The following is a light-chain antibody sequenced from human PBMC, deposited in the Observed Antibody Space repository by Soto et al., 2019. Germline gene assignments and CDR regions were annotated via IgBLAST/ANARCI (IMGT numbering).Light chain of an antibody. CDR3: QQYNNWPPKFT. CDR1: QSVSSN. Sequence: EIVMTQSPATLFVSPGERATLSCRASQSVSSNLAWYQQKPGQAPRLLIYGASTRATGIPARFSGSGSGTEFTLTISSLQSEDFAVYYCQQYNNWPPKFTFGPGTKVDIK. CDR2: GAS. J-gene: IGKJ3*01. V-gene: IGKV3-15*01.